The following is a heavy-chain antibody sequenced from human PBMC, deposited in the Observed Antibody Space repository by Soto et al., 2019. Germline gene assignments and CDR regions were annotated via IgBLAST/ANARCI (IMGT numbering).Heavy chain of an antibody. V-gene: IGHV3-30-3*01. CDR3: AKETNAYEINF. CDR2: ISYDGITQ. CDR1: GFIFSGYA. J-gene: IGHJ4*02. D-gene: IGHD3-9*01. Sequence: QVQLVESGGGVVQPGGSLRLSCAASGFIFSGYAMHWVRQAPGKGLEWVAVISYDGITQYYADSVKGRFTVSRDNSNNILYVEMNNLRDEDTAMYYCAKETNAYEINFWGQGTLVTVSP.